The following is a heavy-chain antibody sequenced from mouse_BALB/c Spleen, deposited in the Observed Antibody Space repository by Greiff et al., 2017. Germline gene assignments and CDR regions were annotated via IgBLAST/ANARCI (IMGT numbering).Heavy chain of an antibody. CDR2: ISSGGST. D-gene: IGHD2-14*01. CDR1: GFTFSSYA. V-gene: IGHV5-6-5*01. CDR3: ARGGVRLSYAMDY. J-gene: IGHJ4*01. Sequence: EVKLMESGGGLVKPGGSLKLSCAASGFTFSSYAMSWVRQTPEKRLEWVASISSGGSTYYPDSVKGRVTISRDNARNILYLQMNSLRSEDTAMYYCARGGVRLSYAMDYWGQGTSVTVSS.